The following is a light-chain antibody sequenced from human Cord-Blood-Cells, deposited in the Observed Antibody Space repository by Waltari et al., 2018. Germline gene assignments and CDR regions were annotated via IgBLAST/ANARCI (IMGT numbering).Light chain of an antibody. Sequence: DIQMHQSPSSVSASVGDRVTITCRASQGISRWLAWYQQKPGKAPKLLSYAASSLQSGVPSRFSGSGSGTDFTLTISSLQPEDVATYYCQQANSFPITFGQGTRLEIK. J-gene: IGKJ5*01. V-gene: IGKV1-12*01. CDR3: QQANSFPIT. CDR2: AAS. CDR1: QGISRW.